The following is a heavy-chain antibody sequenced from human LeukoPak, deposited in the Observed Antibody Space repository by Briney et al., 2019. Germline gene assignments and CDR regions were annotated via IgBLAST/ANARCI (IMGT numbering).Heavy chain of an antibody. CDR2: IYSGGST. CDR1: GFTFNNHW. CDR3: ARSRGIAAAGPPDY. V-gene: IGHV3-66*02. D-gene: IGHD6-13*01. Sequence: GGSLRLSCVASGFTFNNHWMSWVRQAPGKGLEWVSVIYSGGSTYYADSVKGRFTISRGNSKNTLYLQMNSLRAEDTAVYYCARSRGIAAAGPPDYWGQGTLVTVSS. J-gene: IGHJ4*02.